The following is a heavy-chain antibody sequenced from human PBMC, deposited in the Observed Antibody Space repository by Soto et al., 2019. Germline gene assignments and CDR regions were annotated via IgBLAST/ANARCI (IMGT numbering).Heavy chain of an antibody. CDR2: IRYDGSDI. Sequence: AGGSLRLXCAASEIIFNGFGMHWVRQAPGKGLEWVAVIRYDGSDIHYADSVKGRFTISRDNSKNTLYLQMDSLRGEDTAVYYCARDGVGATAYFGYFDYWGQGALVTVSS. CDR1: EIIFNGFG. J-gene: IGHJ4*02. CDR3: ARDGVGATAYFGYFDY. D-gene: IGHD1-26*01. V-gene: IGHV3-33*01.